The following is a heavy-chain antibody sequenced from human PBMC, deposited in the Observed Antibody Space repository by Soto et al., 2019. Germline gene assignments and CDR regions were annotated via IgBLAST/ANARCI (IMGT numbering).Heavy chain of an antibody. D-gene: IGHD6-13*01. J-gene: IGHJ4*02. V-gene: IGHV3-23*01. CDR2: ISGSGGST. Sequence: PVGSLRLSCAASGFTFSSYAMSWVRQAPGKGLEWVSAISGSGGSTYYADSVKGRFTISRDNSKNTLYLQMNSLRAEDTAVYYCAKDYLGYSSSWYVAYWGQGTLVTVSS. CDR1: GFTFSSYA. CDR3: AKDYLGYSSSWYVAY.